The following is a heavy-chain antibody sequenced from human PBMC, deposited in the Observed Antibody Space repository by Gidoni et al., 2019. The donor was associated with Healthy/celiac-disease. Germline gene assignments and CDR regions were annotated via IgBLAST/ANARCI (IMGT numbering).Heavy chain of an antibody. CDR2: ISGSGGST. CDR3: AKSWRFGELLPDY. V-gene: IGHV3-23*01. Sequence: EVQLLESGGGLVQPGGSLRLSCAASGFTFSRYAMSWVRQAPGKGLEWVSAISGSGGSTYYADSVKGRFTISRDNSKNTLYLQMNSLRAEDTAVYYCAKSWRFGELLPDYWGQGTLVTVSS. J-gene: IGHJ4*02. CDR1: GFTFSRYA. D-gene: IGHD3-10*01.